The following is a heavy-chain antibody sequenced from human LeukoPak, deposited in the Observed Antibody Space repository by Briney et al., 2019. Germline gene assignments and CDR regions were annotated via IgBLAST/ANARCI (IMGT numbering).Heavy chain of an antibody. Sequence: SETLSLTCTVSGGSISSYYWSWIRQPPGKGLEWIGHIYYSGSTNYNPSLKSRVTISVDTSKNQFSLKLSSVTAADTAVYYCARGSRVLTGYPFDYWGQGTLVTVSS. J-gene: IGHJ4*02. CDR1: GGSISSYY. D-gene: IGHD3-9*01. CDR2: IYYSGST. CDR3: ARGSRVLTGYPFDY. V-gene: IGHV4-59*01.